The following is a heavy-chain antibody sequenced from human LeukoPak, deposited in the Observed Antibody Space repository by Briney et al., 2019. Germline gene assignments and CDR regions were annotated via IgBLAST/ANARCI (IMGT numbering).Heavy chain of an antibody. CDR3: AKKSVEVIFDDD. J-gene: IGHJ4*02. CDR1: GGSFSGYY. CDR2: INHSGST. D-gene: IGHD2-15*01. V-gene: IGHV4-34*01. Sequence: SETLSLTCAVYGGSFSGYYWSWIRQPPGKGLEWIGEINHSGSTNYNPSLKSRVTISLDTSKNQFSLKLTSVTAADTAVYYCAKKSVEVIFDDDWGQGTLVIVSS.